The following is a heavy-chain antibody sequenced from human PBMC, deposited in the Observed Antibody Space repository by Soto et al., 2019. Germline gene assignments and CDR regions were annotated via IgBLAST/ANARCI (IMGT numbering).Heavy chain of an antibody. D-gene: IGHD3-9*01. CDR2: INHSGST. J-gene: IGHJ6*02. V-gene: IGHV4-34*01. Sequence: LSLTCAVYGGSFSGYYWSWIRQPPGKGLEWIGEINHSGSTNYNPSLKSRVTISVDTSKNQFSLKLSSVTAADTAVYYCARMGYYDILTGLHSYYYYYGMDVWGQGTTVTVYS. CDR1: GGSFSGYY. CDR3: ARMGYYDILTGLHSYYYYYGMDV.